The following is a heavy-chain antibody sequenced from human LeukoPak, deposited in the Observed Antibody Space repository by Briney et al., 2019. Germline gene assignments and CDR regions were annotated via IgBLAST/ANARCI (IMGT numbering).Heavy chain of an antibody. J-gene: IGHJ4*02. CDR3: AKDLLPLDY. Sequence: GGSLRLSCAASGFTFSSFAMSWVRQAPGKGLEWVSAISESGDSTYYADSVQGRFTFSGDHSKNTLYLQMNSPRAEDTAVYYCAKDLLPLDYWGQGTQVTVSS. V-gene: IGHV3-23*01. CDR2: ISESGDST. D-gene: IGHD3-10*01. CDR1: GFTFSSFA.